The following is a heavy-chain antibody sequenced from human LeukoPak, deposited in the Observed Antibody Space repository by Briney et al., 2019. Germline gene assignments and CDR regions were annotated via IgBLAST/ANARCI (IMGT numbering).Heavy chain of an antibody. CDR1: GGSFSGYY. V-gene: IGHV4-34*01. D-gene: IGHD3-10*01. J-gene: IGHJ5*02. CDR3: ARGPTAMVRGVITRNWFDP. CDR2: INHSGST. Sequence: SETLSLTCAVYGGSFSGYYWSWIRQPPGKGLEWIGEINHSGSTNYNPSLKSRVTISVDTSKNQFSLKLSSVTAADTAVYYCARGPTAMVRGVITRNWFDPWGQGTQVTVSS.